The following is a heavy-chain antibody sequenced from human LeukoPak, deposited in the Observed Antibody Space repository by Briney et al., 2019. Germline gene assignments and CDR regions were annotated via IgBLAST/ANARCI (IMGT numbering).Heavy chain of an antibody. D-gene: IGHD3-10*01. J-gene: IGHJ4*02. CDR3: AKITVATTPNY. CDR2: ITDNGRKT. V-gene: IGHV3-23*01. CDR1: GLTFSSYA. Sequence: GGFLRLSCAASGLTFSSYAMNWVRQASGKGLEWVSGITDNGRKTYYADSVKGRFSISRDNSKDTLYLQMSDLRAEDTAVYYCAKITVATTPNYWGQGTLVTVSS.